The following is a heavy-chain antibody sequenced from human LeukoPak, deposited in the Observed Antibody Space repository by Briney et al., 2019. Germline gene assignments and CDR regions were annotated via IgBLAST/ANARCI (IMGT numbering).Heavy chain of an antibody. CDR3: ARDYHGSGSLTAFDS. V-gene: IGHV1-46*01. Sequence: ASVKVSCKASGYTFTSFFMHWVRQAPGQGLEWMGIINPRGGSATSAQRFQGRLTVTRDTSTSTVYMELSSLTSEDTAVYYCARDYHGSGSLTAFDSWGQGTLVTVSS. J-gene: IGHJ4*02. CDR2: INPRGGSA. D-gene: IGHD3-10*01. CDR1: GYTFTSFF.